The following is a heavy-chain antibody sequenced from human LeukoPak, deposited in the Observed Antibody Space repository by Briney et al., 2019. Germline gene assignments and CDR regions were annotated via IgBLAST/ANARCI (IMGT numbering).Heavy chain of an antibody. V-gene: IGHV3-30*04. Sequence: PGGSLRLSCAASGFIFSGNSMRWVRQAPGKGLEWVAVISYDGSNKYYADSVRGRFTISRDTSKNTLYLQMNSLRAEDTALYYCAKQYNFDTSGLDYWGQGTLVTVSS. J-gene: IGHJ4*02. D-gene: IGHD3-22*01. CDR2: ISYDGSNK. CDR1: GFIFSGNS. CDR3: AKQYNFDTSGLDY.